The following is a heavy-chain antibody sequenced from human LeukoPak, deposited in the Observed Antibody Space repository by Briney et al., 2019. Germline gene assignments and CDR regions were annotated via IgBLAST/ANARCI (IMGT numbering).Heavy chain of an antibody. J-gene: IGHJ4*02. Sequence: GASVKVSCRTSGYTFTIYGISWVRQAPGQGLEWMGWFSTYNGNTDYAQKFRGRVTMTADTSTSTAYMELRSLRSDDTAMYYCARVVGLNEWEPHYWGQGTLVTVSS. CDR2: FSTYNGNT. CDR3: ARVVGLNEWEPHY. CDR1: GYTFTIYG. V-gene: IGHV1-18*01. D-gene: IGHD1-26*01.